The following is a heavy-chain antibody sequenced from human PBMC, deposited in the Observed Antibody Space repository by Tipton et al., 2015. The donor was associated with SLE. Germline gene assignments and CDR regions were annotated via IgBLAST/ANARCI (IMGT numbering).Heavy chain of an antibody. CDR3: AKDIGWELGYWFDP. CDR1: GFTFDDYA. D-gene: IGHD1-26*01. J-gene: IGHJ5*02. V-gene: IGHV3-9*01. Sequence: QLVQSGGGLVQPGRSLRLSCAASGFTFDDYAMHWVRQAPGKGLEWVSGISWNSGSIGYADSVKGRFTISRDNAKNSLYLQMNSLRAEDTALYYCAKDIGWELGYWFDPWGQGTLVTVSS. CDR2: ISWNSGSI.